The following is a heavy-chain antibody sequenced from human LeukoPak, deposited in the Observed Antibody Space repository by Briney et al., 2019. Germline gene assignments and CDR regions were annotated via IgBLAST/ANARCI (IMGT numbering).Heavy chain of an antibody. D-gene: IGHD4-17*01. J-gene: IGHJ4*02. Sequence: GGSLRLSCAASGFTFSRFTMNWVRQAPGKGLEWVSSITSTSSYIYYADSVKGRFTISRDNAKKSLYLQMNSLRAEDTAVYYCARTLFVEDYDVDHWSPGTLVTVSS. CDR1: GFTFSRFT. V-gene: IGHV3-21*01. CDR2: ITSTSSYI. CDR3: ARTLFVEDYDVDH.